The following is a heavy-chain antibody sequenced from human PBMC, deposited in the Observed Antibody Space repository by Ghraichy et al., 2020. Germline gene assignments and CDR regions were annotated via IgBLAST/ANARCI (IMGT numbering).Heavy chain of an antibody. Sequence: GESLNISCTASGFTFSNYGMHWVRQAPGKGLEWVTFIRYDGNIKYYADSVKGRFTISRDNSKNTLCLQMNSLRAEDTAVYSCARAGQWLANYYYMDVWGKGTTVTVSS. D-gene: IGHD6-19*01. CDR3: ARAGQWLANYYYMDV. V-gene: IGHV3-30*02. CDR1: GFTFSNYG. CDR2: IRYDGNIK. J-gene: IGHJ6*03.